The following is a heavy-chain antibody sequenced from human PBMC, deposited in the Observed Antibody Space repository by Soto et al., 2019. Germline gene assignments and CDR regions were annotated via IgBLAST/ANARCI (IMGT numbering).Heavy chain of an antibody. J-gene: IGHJ4*02. CDR3: AVLPRGYTYGLDY. V-gene: IGHV1-58*01. D-gene: IGHD5-18*01. CDR1: GFTFTSSA. Sequence: ASVKVSGKASGFTFTSSAVQWVRQARGQRLEWIGWIVVGSGNTNYAQKFQERVTITRDMSTSTAYMELSSLRSEDTAVYYCAVLPRGYTYGLDYWGQGTLVTVSS. CDR2: IVVGSGNT.